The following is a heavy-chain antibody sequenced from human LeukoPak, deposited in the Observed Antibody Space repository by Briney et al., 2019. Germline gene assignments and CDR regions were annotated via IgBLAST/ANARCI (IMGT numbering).Heavy chain of an antibody. CDR1: GFTFSSYA. CDR2: ISSSMISI. V-gene: IGHV3-21*01. J-gene: IGHJ4*02. Sequence: GGSLRLSCAASGFTFSSYAMNWVRQAPGKGLEWVSFISSSMISIHYADSVQGRFTISRDNARNILYLQMNSLRAEDTAVYYCARVYDVLTGGFDHWGQGALVTVSS. CDR3: ARVYDVLTGGFDH. D-gene: IGHD3-9*01.